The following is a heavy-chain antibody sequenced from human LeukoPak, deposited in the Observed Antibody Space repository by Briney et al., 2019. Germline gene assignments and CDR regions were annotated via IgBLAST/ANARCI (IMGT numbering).Heavy chain of an antibody. V-gene: IGHV1-18*01. CDR2: ISGYTGDT. D-gene: IGHD2-2*01. CDR3: ARDVYCSSTTCSYYFDY. CDR1: GYTFPNYD. Sequence: ASVKVSCKTSGYTFPNYDIYWVRQAPGQGLECMGWISGYTGDTKYAQILQGRFTVTTDTSTSTAYMELSSLRSEDTAVYYCARDVYCSSTTCSYYFDYWGQGTLVTVSS. J-gene: IGHJ4*02.